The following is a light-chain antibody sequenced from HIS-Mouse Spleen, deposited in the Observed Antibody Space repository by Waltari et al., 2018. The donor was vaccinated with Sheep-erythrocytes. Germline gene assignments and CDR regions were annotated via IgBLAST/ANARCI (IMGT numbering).Light chain of an antibody. CDR1: QSISSY. J-gene: IGKJ4*01. Sequence: DIQMTQSPSSLSASVGYSVTITCRASQSISSYLNWYQQKPGKAPKLLIYAASSLQSGVPSRFSGSGSGTDFTLTISSLQPEDFATYYCQQSYSTPPLTFGGGTKVEIK. V-gene: IGKV1-39*01. CDR3: QQSYSTPPLT. CDR2: AAS.